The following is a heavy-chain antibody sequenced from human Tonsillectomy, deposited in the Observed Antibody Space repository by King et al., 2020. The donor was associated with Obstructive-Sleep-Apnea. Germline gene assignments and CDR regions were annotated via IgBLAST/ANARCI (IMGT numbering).Heavy chain of an antibody. V-gene: IGHV4-39*07. J-gene: IGHJ4*02. Sequence: QLQESGPRLVKPSENLSLTCNVSGGFISTSYYWTLIRQPPGEGLEGIWSIYYIGSTYYNPSLKSRLTILVETSKNQFSLNLSSVTAADTAVYYCARGPSLGEENDYWGQGTLVTVSS. CDR2: IYYIGST. CDR1: GGFISTSYY. D-gene: IGHD2-21*01. CDR3: ARGPSLGEENDY.